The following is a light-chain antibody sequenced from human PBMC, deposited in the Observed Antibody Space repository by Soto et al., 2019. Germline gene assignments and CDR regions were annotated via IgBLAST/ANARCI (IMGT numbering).Light chain of an antibody. CDR2: FAS. CDR1: HSLLHSNGYNY. Sequence: DIVMTQSPLSLPVTPGEPDSISCRSSHSLLHSNGYNYLDWYLQKPGQSPQLLIHFASNRASGVPDRFRGSGSGTDFTLKISRVEAADVGVYYCMQAIQPPRTFGQGTKLEIK. V-gene: IGKV2-28*01. CDR3: MQAIQPPRT. J-gene: IGKJ2*01.